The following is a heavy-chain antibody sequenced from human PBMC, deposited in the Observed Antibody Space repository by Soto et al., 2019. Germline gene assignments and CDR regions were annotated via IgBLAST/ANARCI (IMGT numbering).Heavy chain of an antibody. CDR1: GGSFSGYY. CDR3: ARWGYYDFWSGPLFDP. J-gene: IGHJ5*02. V-gene: IGHV4-34*01. CDR2: INHSGST. Sequence: SETLSLTCAVYGGSFSGYYWSWIRQPPGKGLEWIGEINHSGSTNYNPSLKSRVTISVDTSKNQFSLKLSSVTAADTAVYYCARWGYYDFWSGPLFDPWGQGTLVTVSS. D-gene: IGHD3-3*01.